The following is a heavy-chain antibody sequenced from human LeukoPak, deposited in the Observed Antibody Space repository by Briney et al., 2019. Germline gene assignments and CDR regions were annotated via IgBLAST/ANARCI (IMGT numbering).Heavy chain of an antibody. CDR1: GYIFTDYY. CDR3: ARDTIGMIVVAFDY. Sequence: AASVKVSCKASGYIFTDYYMHWVRQAPGQGLEWMGWLNPNSGGTNYAQKFQGRVTMTRDTSISTAYMELSRLRSDDTAMYYCARDTIGMIVVAFDYWGQGTLVTVSS. J-gene: IGHJ4*02. D-gene: IGHD3-22*01. CDR2: LNPNSGGT. V-gene: IGHV1-2*02.